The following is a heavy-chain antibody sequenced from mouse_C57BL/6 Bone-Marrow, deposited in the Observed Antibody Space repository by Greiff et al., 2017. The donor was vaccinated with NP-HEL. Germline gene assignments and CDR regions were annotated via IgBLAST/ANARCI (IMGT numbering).Heavy chain of an antibody. CDR1: GYSFTGYY. J-gene: IGHJ2*01. Sequence: VHVKQSGPELVKPGASVKISCKASGYSFTGYYMNWVKQSPEKSLEWIGEINPSTGGTTYNQKFKAKATLTVDKSSSTAYMQLKSLTSEDSAVYYCARLGGYPYFDYWGQGTTLTVSS. CDR2: INPSTGGT. V-gene: IGHV1-42*01. CDR3: ARLGGYPYFDY. D-gene: IGHD2-2*01.